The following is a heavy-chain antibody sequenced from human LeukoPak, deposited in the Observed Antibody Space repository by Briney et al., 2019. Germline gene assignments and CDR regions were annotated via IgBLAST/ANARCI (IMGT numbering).Heavy chain of an antibody. CDR3: ARHGDYYGSGSYFRD. CDR2: INHSGST. CDR1: GGSFSGYY. J-gene: IGHJ4*02. Sequence: SETLSLTCAVYGGSFSGYYWSWIRQPPGKGLEWIGEINHSGSTNYNPSLKSRVTISVDTSKNQFSLKLSSVTAADTAVYYCARHGDYYGSGSYFRDWGQGTLVTVSS. D-gene: IGHD3-10*01. V-gene: IGHV4-34*01.